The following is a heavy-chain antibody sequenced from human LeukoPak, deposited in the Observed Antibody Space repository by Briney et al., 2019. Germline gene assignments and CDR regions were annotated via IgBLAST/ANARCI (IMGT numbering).Heavy chain of an antibody. CDR1: GFTLSSYA. CDR3: ARWLDYYYYGMDV. D-gene: IGHD5-24*01. J-gene: IGHJ6*02. V-gene: IGHV3-23*01. CDR2: ISGSGGST. Sequence: PGGSLRLSCAASGFTLSSYAMSWVRQAPGKGLEWVSAISGSGGSTYYADSVKGRFTISRDNSKNTLYLQMNSLRAEDTAVYYCARWLDYYYYGMDVWGQGTTVTVSS.